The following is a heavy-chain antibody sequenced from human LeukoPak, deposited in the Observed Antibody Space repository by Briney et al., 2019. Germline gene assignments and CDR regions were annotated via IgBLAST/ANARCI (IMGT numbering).Heavy chain of an antibody. CDR2: IFHRGGT. J-gene: IGHJ3*02. CDR3: ARAPPLRWTADLAGAFDI. CDR1: NDSISSGDYY. Sequence: SETQSLTCTVSNDSISSGDYYWNWIRQPPGKGLEWIGYIFHRGGTSYNPSLKSRILFSVDTSQNQFSLKLNSVTAADTAVYYCARAPPLRWTADLAGAFDIWGQGTMVTVSS. D-gene: IGHD4-23*01. V-gene: IGHV4-30-4*01.